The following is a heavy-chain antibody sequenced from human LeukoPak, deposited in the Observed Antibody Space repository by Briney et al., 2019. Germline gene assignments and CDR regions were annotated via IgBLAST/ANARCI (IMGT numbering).Heavy chain of an antibody. V-gene: IGHV3-21*01. CDR3: ARQYCSGGSCSSLDY. CDR2: ISSSSSYI. D-gene: IGHD2-15*01. J-gene: IGHJ4*02. Sequence: GGSLRLSCAASGFTFSSYSMNWVRQAPGKELEWVSSISSSSSYIYYADSVKGRFTISRDNAKNSLYLQMNSPRAEDTAVYYCARQYCSGGSCSSLDYWGQGTLVTVSS. CDR1: GFTFSSYS.